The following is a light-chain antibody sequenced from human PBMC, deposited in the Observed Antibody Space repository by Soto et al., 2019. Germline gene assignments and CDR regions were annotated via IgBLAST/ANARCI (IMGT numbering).Light chain of an antibody. CDR1: QSVSSSY. J-gene: IGKJ3*01. CDR3: QQYGSSLLFT. V-gene: IGKV3-20*01. CDR2: GAS. Sequence: EIVLTQSPGTLSLSPGERATLSCRASQSVSSSYLAWYQQKPGQAPRLLIYGASSMATGIPDRFSGSGSGTDFTLTISRVEPEDFAVYYCQQYGSSLLFTFGPGTKVDIK.